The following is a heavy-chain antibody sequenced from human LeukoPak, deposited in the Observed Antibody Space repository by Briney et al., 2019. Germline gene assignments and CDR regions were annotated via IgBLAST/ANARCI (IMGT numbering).Heavy chain of an antibody. V-gene: IGHV1-2*02. Sequence: ASVKVSCKAPGYTFTAYYMHWVRQAPGQGLEWMGWINLNSGGTNYAQKFQGRVTMTRDTSISAAYMELSRLGSDDTAVYYCARVAGGDWYYFDFWGQGTLVTASS. J-gene: IGHJ4*02. CDR3: ARVAGGDWYYFDF. CDR1: GYTFTAYY. D-gene: IGHD2-21*02. CDR2: INLNSGGT.